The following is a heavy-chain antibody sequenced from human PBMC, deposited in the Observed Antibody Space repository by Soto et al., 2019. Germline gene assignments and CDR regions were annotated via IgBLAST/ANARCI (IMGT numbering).Heavy chain of an antibody. Sequence: ASVKVSCKTAGCTFSSYETGWVRQAPGQGLEWMGWISPKNGNTNYAQKFQGRVTMTTDISTNTAYMELRSLRSDDTAVYYCAREDRYYGMDVWGQGTTVTVSS. J-gene: IGHJ6*02. CDR3: AREDRYYGMDV. CDR2: ISPKNGNT. CDR1: GCTFSSYE. D-gene: IGHD2-15*01. V-gene: IGHV1-18*01.